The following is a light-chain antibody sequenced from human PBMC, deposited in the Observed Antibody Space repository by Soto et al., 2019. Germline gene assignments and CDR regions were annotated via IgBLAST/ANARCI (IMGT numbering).Light chain of an antibody. V-gene: IGKV3-20*01. CDR3: QQYGRSAMYT. Sequence: ETVLTQSPGTLSLSPGERATLSCRTSQRVSSSYLAWYQQKPGQAPRLLIYGASSRATGIPDRFSGSGSGTDFTLTIRRLEPEDFAVYYCQQYGRSAMYTFGQGTKLEIK. CDR2: GAS. J-gene: IGKJ2*01. CDR1: QRVSSSY.